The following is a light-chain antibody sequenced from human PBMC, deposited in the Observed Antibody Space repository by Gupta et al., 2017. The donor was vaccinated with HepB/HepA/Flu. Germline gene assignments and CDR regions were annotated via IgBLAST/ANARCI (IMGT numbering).Light chain of an antibody. CDR1: STDIGAYNL. CDR2: EVT. CDR3: CSYAGNSGLT. Sequence: QSALTQPASVSGSRGQSITMSCTGTSTDIGAYNLVSWYQQLLGKAPTLIIYEVTKRPSGVSDRFSGSKSGNTASLTISGLQAQDEAQYYCCSYAGNSGLTFGGGTRLTV. J-gene: IGLJ2*01. V-gene: IGLV2-23*02.